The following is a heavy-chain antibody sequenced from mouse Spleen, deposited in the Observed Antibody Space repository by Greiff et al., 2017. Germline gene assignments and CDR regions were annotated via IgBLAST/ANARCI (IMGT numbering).Heavy chain of an antibody. CDR1: GFSLTSYG. D-gene: IGHD4-1*01. CDR3: ARNGLTGEFAY. J-gene: IGHJ3*01. V-gene: IGHV2-2*01. Sequence: QVQLKESGPGLVQPSQSLSITCTVSGFSLTSYGVHWVRQSPGKGLEWLGVIWSGGSTDYNAAFISRLSISKDNSKSQVFFKMNSLQADDTAIYYCARNGLTGEFAYWGQGTLVTVSA. CDR2: IWSGGST.